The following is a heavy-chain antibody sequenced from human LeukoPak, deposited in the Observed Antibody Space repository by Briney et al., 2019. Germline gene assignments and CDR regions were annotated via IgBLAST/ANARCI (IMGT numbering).Heavy chain of an antibody. CDR2: INHNGST. J-gene: IGHJ4*02. V-gene: IGHV4-34*01. CDR1: GGSFSGYY. D-gene: IGHD3-22*01. CDR3: ATYHYDGSGYSVD. Sequence: SETLSLTCAVYGGSFSGYYWDWIRQSPGKGLEWIGEINHNGSTNYNPSLKSRVPMSVDTSKNQFSLKLNSVTAADTAVYYCATYHYDGSGYSVDWGQGTLVTVSS.